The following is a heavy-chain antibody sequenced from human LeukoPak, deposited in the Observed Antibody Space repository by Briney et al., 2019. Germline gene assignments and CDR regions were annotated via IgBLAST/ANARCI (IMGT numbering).Heavy chain of an antibody. Sequence: GGSLRLSCAASGFTFSSYAMHWVRQAPGKGLEWVAVISYDGSNKYYADSVKGRFTISRDNSKNTLFLQMNSLRPEDTAVYYCAKKGGSWNYFDSWGQGTLVTVSS. CDR2: ISYDGSNK. D-gene: IGHD6-13*01. CDR1: GFTFSSYA. J-gene: IGHJ4*02. V-gene: IGHV3-30*04. CDR3: AKKGGSWNYFDS.